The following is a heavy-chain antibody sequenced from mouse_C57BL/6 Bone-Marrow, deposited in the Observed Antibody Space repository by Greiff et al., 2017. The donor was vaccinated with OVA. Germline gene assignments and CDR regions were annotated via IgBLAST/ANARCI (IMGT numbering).Heavy chain of an antibody. CDR1: GYTFTSYW. CDR2: IHPNSGST. J-gene: IGHJ2*01. CDR3: ARRGYYYGSKRRYFDY. Sequence: QVQLQQPGAELVKPGASVKLSCKASGYTFTSYWMHWVKQRPGQGLEWIGMIHPNSGSTNYNEKFKSKATLTVDKSFSTAYMQLSSLTSEDSAVYYCARRGYYYGSKRRYFDYWGQGTTLTVSS. D-gene: IGHD1-1*01. V-gene: IGHV1-64*01.